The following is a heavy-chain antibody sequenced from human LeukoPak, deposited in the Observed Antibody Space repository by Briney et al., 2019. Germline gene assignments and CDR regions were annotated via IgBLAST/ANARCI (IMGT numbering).Heavy chain of an antibody. J-gene: IGHJ4*02. CDR2: ISRGGNTI. V-gene: IGHV3-11*01. CDR1: GFTFSDYY. CDR3: ARVLQAAWDC. D-gene: IGHD6-25*01. Sequence: GGSLRLSCAASGFTFSDYYMSWIRQAPGKGLEWVSYISRGGNTIYYADSVKGQFTISRDNAKNSLYLQMNSLRAEDTAVYYCARVLQAAWDCWGQGTLVTVSS.